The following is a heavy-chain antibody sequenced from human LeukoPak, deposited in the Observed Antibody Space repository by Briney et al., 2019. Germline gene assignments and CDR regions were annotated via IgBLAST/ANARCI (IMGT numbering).Heavy chain of an antibody. D-gene: IGHD5-18*01. J-gene: IGHJ3*02. CDR1: GYTFTGYY. Sequence: GASVKVSCKASGYTFTGYYMHWVRQAPGQGLEWMGLINPNSGGTNYAQKFQGRVTMTRDTSTSTVYMELSSLRSEDTAVYYCAREPYTAMGHRPRKNAFDIWGQGTMVTVSS. V-gene: IGHV1-2*06. CDR2: INPNSGGT. CDR3: AREPYTAMGHRPRKNAFDI.